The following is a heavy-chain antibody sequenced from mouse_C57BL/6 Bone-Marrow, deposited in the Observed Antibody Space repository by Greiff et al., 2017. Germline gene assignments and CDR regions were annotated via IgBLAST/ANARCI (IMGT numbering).Heavy chain of an antibody. D-gene: IGHD2-2*01. CDR2: IDPENGDT. J-gene: IGHJ3*01. Sequence: VQLKQSGAELVRPGASVKLSCTASGFNIKDDYMHWVKQRPEQGLEWIGWIDPENGDTEYASKFQGKATITADTSSNTAYLQLSSLTSEDTAVYYCTTYGYVFAYWGQGTLVTVSA. CDR3: TTYGYVFAY. CDR1: GFNIKDDY. V-gene: IGHV14-4*01.